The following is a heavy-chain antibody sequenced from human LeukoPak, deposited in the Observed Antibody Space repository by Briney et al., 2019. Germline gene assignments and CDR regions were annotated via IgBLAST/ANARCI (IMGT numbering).Heavy chain of an antibody. D-gene: IGHD3-16*01. CDR2: ISWNSNSI. Sequence: GRSLRLSCAASGFTFDDYAMHWVRQAPGKGLEWVSGISWNSNSIVYADSVKGRFTISRDNAKNSLYLQMSSLTAEDTALYYCAKDTTGGVKDVFDIWGQGTLVTVSS. J-gene: IGHJ3*02. CDR1: GFTFDDYA. CDR3: AKDTTGGVKDVFDI. V-gene: IGHV3-9*01.